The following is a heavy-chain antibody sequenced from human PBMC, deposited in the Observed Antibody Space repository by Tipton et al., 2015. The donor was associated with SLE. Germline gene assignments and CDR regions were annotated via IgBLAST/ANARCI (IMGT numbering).Heavy chain of an antibody. CDR3: ARQRGGDFDY. Sequence: WGWIRQPPGKGLEWIGWGGIGYMYNSGSTNYNPSLKSRVTISVDTSKNQFSLNLSSVTAADTAVYYCARQRGGDFDYWGQGTLVTVSS. D-gene: IGHD2-15*01. CDR2: MYNSGST. V-gene: IGHV4-59*08. J-gene: IGHJ4*02.